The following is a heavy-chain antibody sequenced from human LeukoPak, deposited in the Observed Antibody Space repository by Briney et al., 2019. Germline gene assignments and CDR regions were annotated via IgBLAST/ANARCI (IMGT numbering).Heavy chain of an antibody. D-gene: IGHD4/OR15-4a*01. J-gene: IGHJ4*02. CDR2: ISTYNGYT. CDR3: ARLGRYGERSGLDYIDY. V-gene: IGHV1-18*01. Sequence: ASVKVSCKTSGYTFSDNGITWVRQAPGQGLEWMGWISTYNGYTKFPQKVQGRVTMTTDTPTTTAYMELRSLRSDDTAVYYCARLGRYGERSGLDYIDYWGQGTPVTVSS. CDR1: GYTFSDNG.